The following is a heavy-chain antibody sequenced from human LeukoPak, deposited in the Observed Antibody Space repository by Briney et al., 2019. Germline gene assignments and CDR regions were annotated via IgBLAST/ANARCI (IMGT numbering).Heavy chain of an antibody. CDR2: IYHSGST. CDR3: ASGRDYYDSSGYYIFQH. CDR1: GGSISSGGYS. J-gene: IGHJ1*01. D-gene: IGHD3-22*01. V-gene: IGHV4-30-2*01. Sequence: SETLSLTCAVSGGSISSGGYSWSWIRQPPGKGLEWIGYIYHSGSTYYNPSLKSRVTISVDRSKNQFSLKLSPVTAADTAVYYCASGRDYYDSSGYYIFQHWGQGTLVTVSS.